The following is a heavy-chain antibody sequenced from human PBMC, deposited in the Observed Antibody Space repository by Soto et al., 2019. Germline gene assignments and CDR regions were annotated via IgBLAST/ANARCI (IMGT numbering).Heavy chain of an antibody. CDR3: ARGPWVVAATLGLDY. CDR1: GGSISSSSYY. Sequence: QLQLQESGPGLVKPSETLSLTCTVSGGSISSSSYYWGWIRQPPGKGLEWIGSIYYSGSTYYNPSLKSRVTISVDTSKNQFSLKLSSVTAADTAVYYCARGPWVVAATLGLDYWGQGTLVTVSS. V-gene: IGHV4-39*01. CDR2: IYYSGST. D-gene: IGHD2-15*01. J-gene: IGHJ4*02.